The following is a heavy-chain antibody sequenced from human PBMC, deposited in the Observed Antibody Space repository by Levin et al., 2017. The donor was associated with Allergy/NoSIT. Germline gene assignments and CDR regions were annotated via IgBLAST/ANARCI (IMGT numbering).Heavy chain of an antibody. CDR3: ATSPKGSMTVDLPFDY. V-gene: IGHV1-2*02. Sequence: ASVKVSCKASGYTFTGYYMHWVRQAPGQGLEWMGWINPNSGDTNYAQKFQGRVSLTRDTSITTAYMELSRMRPDDTAVYYCATSPKGSMTVDLPFDYWGQGTLVTVSS. J-gene: IGHJ4*02. CDR1: GYTFTGYY. D-gene: IGHD2-21*02. CDR2: INPNSGDT.